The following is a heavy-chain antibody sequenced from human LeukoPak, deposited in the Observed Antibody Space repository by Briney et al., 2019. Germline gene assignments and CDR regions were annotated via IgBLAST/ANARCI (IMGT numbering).Heavy chain of an antibody. D-gene: IGHD3-10*01. CDR1: GYTFTGYY. CDR3: ARDLEGYHYGSGNYPQ. J-gene: IGHJ4*02. CDR2: INPNSGGT. Sequence: SMKVSCKASGYTFTGYYIHWLRQAPGQGLEWMGFINPNSGGTNYAQKFQGRVTMTRDTSISTAYMELSSLTSDDTAVYYCARDLEGYHYGSGNYPQWGQGTLITVSS. V-gene: IGHV1-2*02.